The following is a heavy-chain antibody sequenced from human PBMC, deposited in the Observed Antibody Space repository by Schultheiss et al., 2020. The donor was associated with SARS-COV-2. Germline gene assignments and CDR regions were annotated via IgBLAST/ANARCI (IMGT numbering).Heavy chain of an antibody. V-gene: IGHV3-9*01. CDR3: ARDRGTTGGYSYYGMDV. CDR1: GFTFDDYS. CDR2: ICWNSAKV. Sequence: GGSLRLSCAASGFTFDDYSMHWVRQAPGKGLEWVSGICWNSAKVGYADSVKGRFTISRDNSKNTLFLQMNSLRAEDTAVYYCARDRGTTGGYSYYGMDVWGQGTMVTVSS. J-gene: IGHJ6*02. D-gene: IGHD1-1*01.